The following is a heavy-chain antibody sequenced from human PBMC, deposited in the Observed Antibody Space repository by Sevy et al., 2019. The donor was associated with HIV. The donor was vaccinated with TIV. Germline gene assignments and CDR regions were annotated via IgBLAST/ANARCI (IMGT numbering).Heavy chain of an antibody. CDR2: VSHNGNT. Sequence: SETLSLTCTVSGDSINTYYWSWIRQPPGKGLEWIGYVSHNGNTNYNPSLKSRVSMSVDTSTNQFSLKVKFVTAADTAVYYCARLRWDLVVVPGATPGCYFDSWGQGTLVTVSS. J-gene: IGHJ4*02. CDR1: GDSINTYY. V-gene: IGHV4-59*08. D-gene: IGHD2-2*02. CDR3: ARLRWDLVVVPGATPGCYFDS.